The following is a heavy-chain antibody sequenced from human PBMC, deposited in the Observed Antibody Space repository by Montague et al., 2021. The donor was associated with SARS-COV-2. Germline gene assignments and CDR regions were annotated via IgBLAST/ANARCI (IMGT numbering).Heavy chain of an antibody. J-gene: IGHJ3*02. D-gene: IGHD3-22*01. CDR2: IYYSGST. CDR3: ARGGYYDYAFDI. Sequence: SETLSLTCTVSGGSISSYYWSWIRQPPGQGLEWIGYIYYSGSTNYNPSLKRRVTISVDTSKNQFSLKLSSVTAADTAVYYCARGGYYDYAFDIWGQGTMVTVSS. CDR1: GGSISSYY. V-gene: IGHV4-59*01.